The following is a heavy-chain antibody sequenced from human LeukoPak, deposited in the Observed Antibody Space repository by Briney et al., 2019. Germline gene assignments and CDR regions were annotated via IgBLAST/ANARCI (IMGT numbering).Heavy chain of an antibody. D-gene: IGHD4-17*01. V-gene: IGHV3-23*01. CDR2: IRGSGHNT. J-gene: IGHJ4*02. CDR1: RLTFSRYV. Sequence: PGGSLSLSCAASRLTFSRYVLSSVGQAAGKGREGVSGIRGSGHNTYYADPVKRRLTISRDNSEHTLYLQMHSLRGEDTGVYHCANPKENYGDSRLDDYWGPGTLGTVSS. CDR3: ANPKENYGDSRLDDY.